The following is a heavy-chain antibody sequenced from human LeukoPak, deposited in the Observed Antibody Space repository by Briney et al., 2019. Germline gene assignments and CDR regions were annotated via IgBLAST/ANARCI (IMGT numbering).Heavy chain of an antibody. CDR3: ARDGRTTPFDY. CDR2: ISSSSSYI. CDR1: GFTFSSYS. Sequence: GGSLRLSCAASGFTFSSYSMDWVRQAPGKGLEWVSSISSSSSYIYYADSVKGRFTISRDNAKNSLYLQMNSLRAEDTAVYYCARDGRTTPFDYWGQGTLVTVSS. D-gene: IGHD1-1*01. V-gene: IGHV3-21*01. J-gene: IGHJ4*02.